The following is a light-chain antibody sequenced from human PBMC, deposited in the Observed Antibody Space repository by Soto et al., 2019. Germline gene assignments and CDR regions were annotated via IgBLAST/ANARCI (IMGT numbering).Light chain of an antibody. CDR3: QAWDSSTDVV. Sequence: SYELTQPPSVSVSPGQTASITCSGDKLGDKYVCWYQQKPGQSPVLVIYQDNKRPSGIPERFSGSNSGNTAALTIRGTQAIDEADYYCQAWDSSTDVVFGGGTKVTVL. CDR1: KLGDKY. J-gene: IGLJ2*01. V-gene: IGLV3-1*01. CDR2: QDN.